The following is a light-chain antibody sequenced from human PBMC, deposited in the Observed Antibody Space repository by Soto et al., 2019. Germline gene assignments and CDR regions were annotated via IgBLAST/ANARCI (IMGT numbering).Light chain of an antibody. Sequence: QAVVTQEPSLTVSPEATMILTCCSSTGTFTSGDYPYWFQQKPGQAPRTLIYDTSNKQSWTPARFSGSLLWGKAALTLSGAQPQDEADYYCLLSYSGVVVIGGGTKLTVL. J-gene: IGLJ2*01. CDR3: LLSYSGVVV. CDR2: DTS. V-gene: IGLV7-46*01. CDR1: TGTFTSGDY.